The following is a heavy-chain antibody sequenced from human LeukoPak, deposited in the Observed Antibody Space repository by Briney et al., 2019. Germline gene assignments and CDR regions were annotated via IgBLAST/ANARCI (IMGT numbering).Heavy chain of an antibody. J-gene: IGHJ4*02. Sequence: PGGSLRLSCAASGFTFSSYAMSWVRQAPGKGLEWVSAISGSGGSTYYADSVKGRFTISRDNSKNTLYLQMGSLRAEDTAVYYCAKYPIGYCSGGSCWFDYWGQGTLVTVSS. CDR3: AKYPIGYCSGGSCWFDY. CDR1: GFTFSSYA. CDR2: ISGSGGST. V-gene: IGHV3-23*01. D-gene: IGHD2-15*01.